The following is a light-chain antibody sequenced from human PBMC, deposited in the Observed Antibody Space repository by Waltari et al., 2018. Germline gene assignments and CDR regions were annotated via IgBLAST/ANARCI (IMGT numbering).Light chain of an antibody. CDR3: QSYDSSLSGPWV. J-gene: IGLJ3*02. Sequence: QSVLTQPPSVSGAPGQRVTISCPGSSSHIGAGNYIHLYQQLPGTAPKLLIYADNNRPSGVPDRFSGSKSGTSASLAITGLQAEDEADYYCQSYDSSLSGPWVFGGGTKLTVL. CDR2: ADN. CDR1: SSHIGAGNY. V-gene: IGLV1-40*01.